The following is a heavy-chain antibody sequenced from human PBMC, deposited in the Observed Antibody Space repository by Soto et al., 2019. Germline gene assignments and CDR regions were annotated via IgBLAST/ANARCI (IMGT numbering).Heavy chain of an antibody. J-gene: IGHJ6*02. CDR2: ISYDGSNK. Sequence: QVQLVESGGGVVQPGRSLRLSCAASGFTFSSYAMHWVRQAPGKGLEWVAVISYDGSNKYYADSVKGRFTISRDNSKNTLYLQMNSLRAEDTAVYYCARGGDGPRRGLGYYYYYGMDVWGQGTTVTVSS. D-gene: IGHD3-10*01. CDR3: ARGGDGPRRGLGYYYYYGMDV. CDR1: GFTFSSYA. V-gene: IGHV3-30-3*01.